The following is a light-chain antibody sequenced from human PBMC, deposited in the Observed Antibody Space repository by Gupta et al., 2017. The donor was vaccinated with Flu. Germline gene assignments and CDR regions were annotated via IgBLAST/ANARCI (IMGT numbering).Light chain of an antibody. CDR1: QSLRHSNGYNY. J-gene: IGKJ2*01. Sequence: EIVMTQSPLSLPVTAGEPASISFRSSQSLRHSNGYNYLDWYLQKPGQSPQLLPYLGSNRASGVPDRFSGSGTGTXFTLKIXRVEAEDVVVYSCRQELQTLYIFGXGTKMEIK. V-gene: IGKV2-28*01. CDR3: RQELQTLYI. CDR2: LGS.